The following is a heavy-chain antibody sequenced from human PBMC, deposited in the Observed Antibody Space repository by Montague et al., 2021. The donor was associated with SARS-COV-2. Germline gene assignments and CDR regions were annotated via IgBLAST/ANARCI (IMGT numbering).Heavy chain of an antibody. D-gene: IGHD2-2*01. V-gene: IGHV3-7*01. CDR1: GFTFSSYW. CDR2: TKEDGSDK. J-gene: IGHJ5*02. CDR3: ARLKYTTSGGNWLDP. Sequence: SLRLSCAASGFTFSSYWMTWVRQAPGKGLEWVANTKEDGSDKYYVDSVKGRFTISRDNAKNSLYLQMNSLRAEDTAMYYCARLKYTTSGGNWLDPWGQGTLVTVSS.